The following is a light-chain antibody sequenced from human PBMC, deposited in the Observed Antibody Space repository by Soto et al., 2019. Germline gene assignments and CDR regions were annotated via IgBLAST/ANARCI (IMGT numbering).Light chain of an antibody. CDR1: QGIRID. CDR2: GAS. V-gene: IGKV1-17*02. CDR3: LQHNNFPRT. J-gene: IGKJ1*01. Sequence: DIQMTQSPSSLSASVGDRVTITCRASQGIRIDLGWFQQRPGKAPKRLIYGASSLQSVVPSRFSGSGYGTEFTLTISNLQPEDFATYYCLQHNNFPRTFGQGTKVEIK.